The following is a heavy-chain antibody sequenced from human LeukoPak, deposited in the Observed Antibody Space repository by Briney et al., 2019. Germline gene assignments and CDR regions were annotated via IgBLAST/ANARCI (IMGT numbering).Heavy chain of an antibody. CDR2: INHSGST. CDR3: ARRSGDTAIRYYFDY. J-gene: IGHJ4*02. D-gene: IGHD5-18*01. Sequence: PSETLSLTCAVYGGSFSGYYWSWIRQPPGKGLEWIGEINHSGSTNYNPSLKSRVTISVDTSKSQFSLKLNSVTAADTAVYYCARRSGDTAIRYYFDYWGQGTLVTVSS. CDR1: GGSFSGYY. V-gene: IGHV4-34*01.